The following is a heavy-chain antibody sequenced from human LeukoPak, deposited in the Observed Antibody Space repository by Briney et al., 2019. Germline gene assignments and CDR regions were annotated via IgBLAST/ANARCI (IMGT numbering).Heavy chain of an antibody. CDR3: ARVKECSGDCYPFES. D-gene: IGHD2-21*02. CDR1: GVPISSYF. CDR2: VYYGDST. Sequence: SETLSLTCAVSGVPISSYFWKWIRQPPGKGLEWIGYVYYGDSTKYNPYLKSRVTISVDKSKTNFSPRLSSVAAAATAVYYCARVKECSGDCYPFESWGQGTLVTVSS. V-gene: IGHV4-59*01. J-gene: IGHJ4*02.